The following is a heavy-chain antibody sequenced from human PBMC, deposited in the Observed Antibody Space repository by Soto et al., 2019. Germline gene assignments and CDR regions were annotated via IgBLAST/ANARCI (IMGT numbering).Heavy chain of an antibody. Sequence: SETLSLTCTVSGGSISSYYWSWIRQPPGKGLEWIGYIYYSGSTNYNPSLKSRVTISVDTSKNRFSLKLSSVTAADTAVYYCARRYGSFFDIWGQGTMVTVSS. V-gene: IGHV4-59*08. CDR3: ARRYGSFFDI. CDR2: IYYSGST. J-gene: IGHJ3*02. D-gene: IGHD3-10*01. CDR1: GGSISSYY.